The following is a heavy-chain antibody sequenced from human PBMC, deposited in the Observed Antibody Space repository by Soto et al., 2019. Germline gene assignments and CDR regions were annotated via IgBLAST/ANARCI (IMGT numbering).Heavy chain of an antibody. CDR2: ISVFNGNT. Sequence: QVQLVQSGAEVKKTGASVKVSCKTSGYTFTGYGINWARQAPGHGLEWMGWISVFNGNTKYGQNTQDRVIMTTDTSTSTAYMELRSLRSDDTAVYFCGRDGSGGIIDSWGQGTMLIVSS. CDR1: GYTFTGYG. CDR3: GRDGSGGIIDS. J-gene: IGHJ3*01. D-gene: IGHD2-15*01. V-gene: IGHV1-18*01.